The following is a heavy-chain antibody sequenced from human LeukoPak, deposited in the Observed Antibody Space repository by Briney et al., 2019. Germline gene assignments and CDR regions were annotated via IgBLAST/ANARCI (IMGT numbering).Heavy chain of an antibody. V-gene: IGHV1-2*02. CDR2: INPNSGGT. Sequence: ASVKVSCKASGYTFTGYYMHWVRQAPGQGREWMGWINPNSGGTNYAQKFQGRVTMTRDTSISTAYMELSRLRSDDTAVYYCARDYGSSSSVWFDPWGQGTLVTVSS. J-gene: IGHJ5*02. CDR3: ARDYGSSSSVWFDP. CDR1: GYTFTGYY. D-gene: IGHD6-6*01.